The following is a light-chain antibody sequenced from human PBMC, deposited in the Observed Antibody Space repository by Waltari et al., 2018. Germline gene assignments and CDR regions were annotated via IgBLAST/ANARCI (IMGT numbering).Light chain of an antibody. CDR3: QQYNSYPHT. CDR1: QSISSW. Sequence: DVQMTQSPSTLSAYVGDRVTITCRASQSISSWFAWYQQKPGKAPKLLIYKASSLESGVPSRFSGSGSGTEFTLTISSLQPDDFATYYCQQYNSYPHTFGQGTKLEI. V-gene: IGKV1-5*03. J-gene: IGKJ2*01. CDR2: KAS.